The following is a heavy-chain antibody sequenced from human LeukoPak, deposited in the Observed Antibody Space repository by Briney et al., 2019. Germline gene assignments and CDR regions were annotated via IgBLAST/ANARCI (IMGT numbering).Heavy chain of an antibody. J-gene: IGHJ6*03. Sequence: GGSLRLSCAASGFTFSSYAMSWVRQAPGKGLEWVSAISGSGGSTYYADSVKGRFTISRDNSKNTLYLQMNSLRAEDTAVYYCAKRYCSGGSCRGNYYYMDVWGKGTTVTVSS. CDR2: ISGSGGST. D-gene: IGHD2-15*01. V-gene: IGHV3-23*01. CDR3: AKRYCSGGSCRGNYYYMDV. CDR1: GFTFSSYA.